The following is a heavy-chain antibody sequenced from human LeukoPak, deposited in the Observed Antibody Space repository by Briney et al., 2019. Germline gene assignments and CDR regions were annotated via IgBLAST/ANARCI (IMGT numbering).Heavy chain of an antibody. CDR1: GGSISSYY. J-gene: IGHJ5*02. V-gene: IGHV4-59*01. CDR2: IYYSGST. Sequence: SETLSLTCTVSGGSISSYYWSWIRQPPGEGLEWIGYIYYSGSTNYNPSLKSRVTISVDTSKNQFSLKLSSVTAADTAVYYCARDLGQLASHWFDPWGQGTLVTVSS. D-gene: IGHD6-6*01. CDR3: ARDLGQLASHWFDP.